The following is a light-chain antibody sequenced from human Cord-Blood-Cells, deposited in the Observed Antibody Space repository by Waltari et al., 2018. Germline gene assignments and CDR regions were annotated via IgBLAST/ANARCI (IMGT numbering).Light chain of an antibody. V-gene: IGLV2-8*01. CDR3: SSYAGSNRV. CDR2: GVS. CDR1: SSDVGGYTY. Sequence: QSALPQPPSASGSPGQSVTISCTGTSSDVGGYTYVSWYQQHPGKAPKLMVYGVSKRPSGVPERFSGSKSGNTASRTVSGLQAEDEADYYCSSYAGSNRVFGGGTKLTVL. J-gene: IGLJ2*01.